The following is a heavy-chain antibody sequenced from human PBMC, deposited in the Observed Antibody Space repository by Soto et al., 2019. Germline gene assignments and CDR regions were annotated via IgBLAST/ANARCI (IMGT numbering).Heavy chain of an antibody. J-gene: IGHJ3*02. CDR2: IYYSGST. Sequence: TLSLTCTVSGGSISSGCYYWSWIRQHPGKGLEWIGYIYYSGSTYYNPSLKSRVTISVDTSKNQFSLKLSSVTAADTAVYYCARDGDYGPKDAFDIWGQGTMVTVSS. CDR1: GGSISSGCYY. CDR3: ARDGDYGPKDAFDI. D-gene: IGHD4-17*01. V-gene: IGHV4-31*03.